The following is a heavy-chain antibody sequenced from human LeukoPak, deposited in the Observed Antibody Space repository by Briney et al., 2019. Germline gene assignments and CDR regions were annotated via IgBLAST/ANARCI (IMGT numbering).Heavy chain of an antibody. V-gene: IGHV3-74*01. Sequence: GGSLRLSCAASGFILSNYWMHWVRQAPGKGPVWVSRINSDGSNTRYADFVKGRFTISRDSAKNTLYLQMNSLRDEDTAVYYCAREDYCSGGSCLENWFDPWGQGTLVTVSS. CDR3: AREDYCSGGSCLENWFDP. D-gene: IGHD2-15*01. CDR2: INSDGSNT. J-gene: IGHJ5*02. CDR1: GFILSNYW.